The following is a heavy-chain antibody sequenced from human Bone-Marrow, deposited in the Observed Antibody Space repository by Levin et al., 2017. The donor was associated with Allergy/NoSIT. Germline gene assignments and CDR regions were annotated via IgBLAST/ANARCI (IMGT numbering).Heavy chain of an antibody. V-gene: IGHV3-23*01. CDR1: GIIFSNHG. J-gene: IGHJ4*02. D-gene: IGHD5-18*01. Sequence: GESLKISCEARGIIFSNHGMSWVRQAPGKGLEWVAAISATGGSYYYAGSVKGRFTVSRDNSKNTLFLQMNSLRGDDTAVYYCAKDRGFSYGYGFASWGQGTLVTVSS. CDR2: ISATGGSY. CDR3: AKDRGFSYGYGFAS.